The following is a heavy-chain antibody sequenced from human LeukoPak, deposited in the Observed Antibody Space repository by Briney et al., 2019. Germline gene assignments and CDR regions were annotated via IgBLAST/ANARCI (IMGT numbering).Heavy chain of an antibody. Sequence: GGSLRLSCAASKFTFSSYTMHWVRQAPGKGLDWAAVISYDGRNKYYGDSVKGRFTISRDNSKNTLYLQMNSLRPEDTAIYYCARESRDTAMATDYWGQGTLVTVSS. D-gene: IGHD5-18*01. J-gene: IGHJ4*02. CDR1: KFTFSSYT. CDR3: ARESRDTAMATDY. CDR2: ISYDGRNK. V-gene: IGHV3-30*04.